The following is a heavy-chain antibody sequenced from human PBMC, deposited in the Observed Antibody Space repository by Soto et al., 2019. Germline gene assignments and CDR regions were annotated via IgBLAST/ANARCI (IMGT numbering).Heavy chain of an antibody. Sequence: ASVKVSCKASGYTFTSYAMHWVRQAPGQRLEWMGWINAGNGNTKYSQKFQGRVTITADKSTSTAYMELSSLRSEDTAVYYCARGVAVAFNWFDPWGQGTLVNVSS. J-gene: IGHJ5*02. CDR1: GYTFTSYA. CDR3: ARGVAVAFNWFDP. CDR2: INAGNGNT. D-gene: IGHD6-19*01. V-gene: IGHV1-3*01.